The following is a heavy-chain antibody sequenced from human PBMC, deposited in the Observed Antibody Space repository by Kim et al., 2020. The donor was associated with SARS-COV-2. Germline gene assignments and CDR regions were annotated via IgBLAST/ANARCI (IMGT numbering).Heavy chain of an antibody. J-gene: IGHJ6*02. D-gene: IGHD2-2*01. Sequence: VKGRFTISRDNAKNSLYLQMNSLRAEDTAVYYCARERNPPQYRYYYGMDVWGQGTTVTVSS. CDR3: ARERNPPQYRYYYGMDV. V-gene: IGHV3-48*03.